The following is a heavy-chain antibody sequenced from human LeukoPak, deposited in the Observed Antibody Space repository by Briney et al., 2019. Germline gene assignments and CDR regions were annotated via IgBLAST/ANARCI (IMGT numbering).Heavy chain of an antibody. CDR1: GFTFSSYA. Sequence: PGGSLRLSCTTSGFTFSSYAMSWVRQAPGKGLEWVSTMTGSGDFTYYADSVKGRFTVSRDNSKNTPYLHMSSLRAEDTAIYYCANPDSSGFYLSIRFDFWGQGTLVTVSS. D-gene: IGHD3-22*01. CDR3: ANPDSSGFYLSIRFDF. J-gene: IGHJ4*02. CDR2: MTGSGDFT. V-gene: IGHV3-23*01.